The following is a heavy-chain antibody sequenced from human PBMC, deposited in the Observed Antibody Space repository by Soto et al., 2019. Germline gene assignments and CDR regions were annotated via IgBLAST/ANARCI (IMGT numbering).Heavy chain of an antibody. J-gene: IGHJ4*02. D-gene: IGHD6-19*01. CDR3: AREYSSFEY. V-gene: IGHV4-59*01. CDR1: GGSISTYY. CDR2: IHYSGST. Sequence: QVQLQESGPGLVKPSETLSLTCTVSGGSISTYYWSWIRQPPGKGLEWIGYIHYSGSTSYNPPLNSRVTISVDTSKNQFSLKLSSVTAADTAVYYCAREYSSFEYWGQGILVSVSP.